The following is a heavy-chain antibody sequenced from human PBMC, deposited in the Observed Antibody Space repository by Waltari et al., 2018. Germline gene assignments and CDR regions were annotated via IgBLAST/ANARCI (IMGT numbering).Heavy chain of an antibody. D-gene: IGHD4-17*01. CDR3: ARDIYGDRRRWYFDL. CDR2: IYYSGST. V-gene: IGHV4-59*01. Sequence: QVQLQESGPGLVKPSETLSLTCTVSGGSISSYYWSWIRQPPGKGLEWIGYIYYSGSTNYNPSLKSRVTISVDTSKNQFSLKLSSVTAADTAVYYCARDIYGDRRRWYFDLWGRGTLVTVSS. CDR1: GGSISSYY. J-gene: IGHJ2*01.